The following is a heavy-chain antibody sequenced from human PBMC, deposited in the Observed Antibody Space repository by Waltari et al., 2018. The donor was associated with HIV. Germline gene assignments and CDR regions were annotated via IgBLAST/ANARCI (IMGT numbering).Heavy chain of an antibody. V-gene: IGHV4-4*07. Sequence: QVQLQESGPGLVKPSATLSLPCPFPGAPLSSYSWSWIRQPAGKGLEWIGRIYTSGSTNYNPSLKSRVTMSVDTSKNQFSLKLSSVTAADTAVYYCARDYGSGSYYWFDPWGQGTLVTVSS. CDR1: GAPLSSYS. CDR3: ARDYGSGSYYWFDP. J-gene: IGHJ5*02. CDR2: IYTSGST. D-gene: IGHD3-10*01.